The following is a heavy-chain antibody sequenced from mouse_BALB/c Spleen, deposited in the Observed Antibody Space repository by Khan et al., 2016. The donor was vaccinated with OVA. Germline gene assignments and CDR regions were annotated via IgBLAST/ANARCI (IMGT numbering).Heavy chain of an antibody. CDR1: GFSLSRYN. J-gene: IGHJ4*01. CDR2: IWGGGGT. Sequence: QVQLKESGPGLVAPSQSLSITCTVSGFSLSRYNIHWVRQPPGKGLEWLGMIWGGGGTDYNSTLKYRLSISKDNSKSQVFLKMNSLQTDDSAMYYCARAYYRSDGYYAMDYWGQGTSVTVSS. D-gene: IGHD2-14*01. CDR3: ARAYYRSDGYYAMDY. V-gene: IGHV2-6-4*01.